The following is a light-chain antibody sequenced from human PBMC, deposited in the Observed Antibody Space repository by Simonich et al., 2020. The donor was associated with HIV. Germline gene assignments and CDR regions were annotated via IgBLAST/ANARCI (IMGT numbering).Light chain of an antibody. J-gene: IGKJ4*01. CDR2: LGS. CDR3: MQALQTPLT. Sequence: DIVMTQSPLSLPVTPGEPASISCRASQSLLPSNGYNYLVWYLKRSGQSPQLLIYLGSNRASGGPDRFRGSGSGTNFTLKISRVEAEDVGVYFCMQALQTPLTFGGGTKVEIK. V-gene: IGKV2-28*01. CDR1: QSLLPSNGYNY.